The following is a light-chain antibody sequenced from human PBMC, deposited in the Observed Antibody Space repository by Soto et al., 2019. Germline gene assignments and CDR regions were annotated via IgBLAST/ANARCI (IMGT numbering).Light chain of an antibody. V-gene: IGKV1-39*01. CDR2: AAS. CDR1: QSISSY. CDR3: QQSYNTPLT. J-gene: IGKJ3*01. Sequence: DIQMTQSPSSLSASVGDRVTITCRASQSISSYLNWYQQKPGKAPKFLIYAASSLQSGVPSRFSGSGSGTDFTLTISSXQPEDFATYYCQQSYNTPLTFGPGTKVDIK.